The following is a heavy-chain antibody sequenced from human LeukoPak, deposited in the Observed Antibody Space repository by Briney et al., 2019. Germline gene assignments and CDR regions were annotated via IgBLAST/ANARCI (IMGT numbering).Heavy chain of an antibody. J-gene: IGHJ6*04. V-gene: IGHV3-30*02. CDR1: GFIFSTYD. CDR2: IRYDGSNK. CDR3: AKDYGDSDV. D-gene: IGHD4-17*01. Sequence: PGXXLRLSCAASGFIFSTYDMHWVRQAPGKGLEGVAFIRYDGSNKYYADSVKGRFTISRDNSKNTLYLQMNSLRAEDTAVYYCAKDYGDSDVWGKGTTVTVSS.